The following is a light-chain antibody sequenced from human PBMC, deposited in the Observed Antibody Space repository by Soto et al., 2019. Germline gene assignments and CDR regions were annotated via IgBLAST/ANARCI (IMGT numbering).Light chain of an antibody. J-gene: IGKJ4*01. CDR1: QSINNY. CDR2: DAS. CDR3: QQRSNWPLT. Sequence: EIVLTQSPVTLSLSPGERATLSCRASQSINNYLAWYQQKPGQAPRLLIYDASNRATGIPARFSGSGSGTDFTLTISSLEPEDFAVYYCQQRSNWPLTFGGGTKVDIK. V-gene: IGKV3-11*01.